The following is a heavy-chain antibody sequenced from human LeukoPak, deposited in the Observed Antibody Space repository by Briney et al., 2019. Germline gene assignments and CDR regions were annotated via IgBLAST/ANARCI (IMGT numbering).Heavy chain of an antibody. V-gene: IGHV1-46*01. CDR1: GYTFTSYY. CDR2: INPSGGGT. D-gene: IGHD1-26*01. Sequence: ASVKVSCKASGYTFTSYYMHWVRQAPGQGLEWMGIINPSGGGTSYAQKYQGRVTMTSDMSTSTVYMELSSLRSEDTAVYYCARDGRGESCFDYWGQGTLVTVSS. CDR3: ARDGRGESCFDY. J-gene: IGHJ4*02.